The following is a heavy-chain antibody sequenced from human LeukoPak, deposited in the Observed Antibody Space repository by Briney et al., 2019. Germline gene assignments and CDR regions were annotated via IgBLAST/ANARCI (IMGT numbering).Heavy chain of an antibody. CDR1: GFTFSSYS. D-gene: IGHD3-22*01. V-gene: IGHV3-48*01. CDR2: ISSSSSTI. J-gene: IGHJ4*02. CDR3: ARVQAPYYYDSSGYFPF. Sequence: PGGSLRLSCAASGFTFSSYSMNWVRQAPGKGLEWVSYISSSSSTIYYADSVKGRFTISRDNAKNSLYLQMSSLRAEDTAVYYCARVQAPYYYDSSGYFPFWGQGTLVTVSS.